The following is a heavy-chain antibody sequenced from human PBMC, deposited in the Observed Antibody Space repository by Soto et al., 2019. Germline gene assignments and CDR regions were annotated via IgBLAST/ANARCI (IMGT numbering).Heavy chain of an antibody. V-gene: IGHV4-61*01. J-gene: IGHJ5*02. Sequence: SETLSLTCTVSGGAVSSGTYYWSWIRQPPGKGLEWIGHIYFTGSTNYNPSLKSRVTMSLDTSRNQFSLKLSSVTAADTAVYYCTRGPPRVQWFDPWGLGTMVTVA. CDR3: TRGPPRVQWFDP. CDR2: IYFTGST. CDR1: GGAVSSGTYY.